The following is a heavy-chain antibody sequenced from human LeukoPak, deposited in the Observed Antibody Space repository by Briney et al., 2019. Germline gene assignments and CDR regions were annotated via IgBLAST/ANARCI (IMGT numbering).Heavy chain of an antibody. CDR1: GFTFSSYA. D-gene: IGHD1-26*01. CDR2: ISSNGGST. Sequence: PGGSLRLSCAASGFTFSSYAMHWVRQAPGKGLEYVSAISSNGGSTYYANSVKGRLTISRDNSKNTLYLQMGSLRAEDMAVYYCAREGLYSGSYFFDYWGQGTLVTVSS. CDR3: AREGLYSGSYFFDY. V-gene: IGHV3-64*01. J-gene: IGHJ4*02.